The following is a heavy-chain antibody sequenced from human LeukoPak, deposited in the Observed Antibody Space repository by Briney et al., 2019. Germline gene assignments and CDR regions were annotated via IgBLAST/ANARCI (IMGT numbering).Heavy chain of an antibody. CDR1: GDSISSSSYY. CDR2: IYSRGNT. CDR3: ARRGWDRPFDY. D-gene: IGHD6-19*01. J-gene: IGHJ4*02. Sequence: PSETLSLTCSVSGDSISSSSYYWAWIRQSPGKGLVWIGAIYSRGNTYYNPSLKSRLTIFIDTAKNEYSLQLRSVIAADTAVYFCARRGWDRPFDYWGQGVLVTVSS. V-gene: IGHV4-39*01.